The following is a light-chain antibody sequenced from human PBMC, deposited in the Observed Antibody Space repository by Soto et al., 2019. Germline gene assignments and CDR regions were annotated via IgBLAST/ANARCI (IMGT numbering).Light chain of an antibody. J-gene: IGKJ4*01. V-gene: IGKV3-11*01. CDR2: DAS. CDR1: QSVSSY. Sequence: EIVLTQSPATLSLSPGERATLSCRASQSVSSYLALYQQKPGQAPRLLIYDASNRATGIPARFSGSGSGTDFNLTISSLEPEDFAVYYCQQRAKWVTFGRGTKVDIK. CDR3: QQRAKWVT.